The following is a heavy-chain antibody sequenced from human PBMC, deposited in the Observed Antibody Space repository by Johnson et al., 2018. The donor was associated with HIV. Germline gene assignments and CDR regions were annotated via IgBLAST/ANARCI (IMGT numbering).Heavy chain of an antibody. Sequence: VQLVESGGGLVQPGGSLRLSCAASGFTVSSNYMSWVRQAPGKGLEWVSVIYSGDRTYSAVSVKGRFTISRDSSKNTLFLQMNSLRVEDTAIYYCAKDRQPANYGAFDVWGQVTMVTVSS. CDR1: GFTVSSNY. J-gene: IGHJ3*01. CDR2: IYSGDRT. CDR3: AKDRQPANYGAFDV. V-gene: IGHV3-66*01. D-gene: IGHD3-10*01.